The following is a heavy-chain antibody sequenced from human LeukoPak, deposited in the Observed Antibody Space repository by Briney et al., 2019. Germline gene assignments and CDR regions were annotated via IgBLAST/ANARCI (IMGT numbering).Heavy chain of an antibody. CDR1: GYTFTVYY. J-gene: IGHJ3*02. CDR2: INPNSGGT. V-gene: IGHV1-2*02. D-gene: IGHD6-13*01. Sequence: GASVTLSFTASGYTFTVYYMHWVRQAPGQGLEWMGWINPNSGGTNYAQKFQGRVTMTRDTSISTAYMELSRLRSDDTAVYYCARGAGDAFDIWGQGTMVTVSS. CDR3: ARGAGDAFDI.